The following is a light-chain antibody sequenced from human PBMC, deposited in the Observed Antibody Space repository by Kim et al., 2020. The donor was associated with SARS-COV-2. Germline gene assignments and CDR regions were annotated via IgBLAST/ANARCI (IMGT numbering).Light chain of an antibody. CDR2: TDD. CDR3: ATWDDRLDVWM. CDR1: SSNIGRNT. V-gene: IGLV1-44*01. Sequence: ELTQPPSASGTPGQRVTISCSGSSSNIGRNTVNWYQQFPGTAPQLLIDTDDRRPSGVSDRVSCSKSGTSASLAISALRSEDEADYYCATWDDRLDVWMFGGGTKLTVL. J-gene: IGLJ3*02.